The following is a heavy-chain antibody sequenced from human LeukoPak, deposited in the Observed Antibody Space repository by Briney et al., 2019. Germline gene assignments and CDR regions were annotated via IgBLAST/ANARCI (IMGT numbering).Heavy chain of an antibody. Sequence: GGSLRLSCAASGFTVSSNYMSWVHQAPGKGLEWVSAISGSGGSTYYADSVKGRFTISRDNSKNTLYLQMNSPRAEDTAVYYCAKGEPFGNYWGQGTLVTVSS. D-gene: IGHD1-26*01. CDR3: AKGEPFGNY. CDR1: GFTVSSNY. V-gene: IGHV3-23*01. CDR2: ISGSGGST. J-gene: IGHJ4*02.